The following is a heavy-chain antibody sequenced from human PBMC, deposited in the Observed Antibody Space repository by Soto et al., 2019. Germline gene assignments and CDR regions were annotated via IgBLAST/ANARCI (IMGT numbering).Heavy chain of an antibody. CDR2: ISSSGSTI. J-gene: IGHJ6*02. Sequence: GGSLRLSCAASGFTFSDYYMSWIRQAPGKGLEWVSYISSSGSTIYYADSVKGRFTISRDNAKNSLYLQMNSLRAEDTAVYYCARDRGAYYYGSGPTVYYYGMDVWGQGTTVTVSS. CDR3: ARDRGAYYYGSGPTVYYYGMDV. V-gene: IGHV3-11*01. CDR1: GFTFSDYY. D-gene: IGHD3-10*01.